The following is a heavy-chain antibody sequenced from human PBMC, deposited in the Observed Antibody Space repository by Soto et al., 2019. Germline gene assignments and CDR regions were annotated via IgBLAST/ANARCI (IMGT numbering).Heavy chain of an antibody. V-gene: IGHV3-9*01. D-gene: IGHD6-13*01. J-gene: IGHJ4*02. CDR2: ITWNSGRI. CDR1: GFTFDNYA. Sequence: EVQLVESGGGLVQPDRSLRLSCAASGFTFDNYAMHWVRQVPGKGLEWVSGITWNSGRIGYADSVKGRSTISRDNAENSLSLEMNSLRVEDTALYYCAKDDGGYFDYWGQGTLVTVSS. CDR3: AKDDGGYFDY.